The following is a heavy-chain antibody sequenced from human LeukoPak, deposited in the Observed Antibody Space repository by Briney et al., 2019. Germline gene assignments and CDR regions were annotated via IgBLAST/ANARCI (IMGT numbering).Heavy chain of an antibody. Sequence: SETLSLTCTVSGGSISSYYWSWIRQPPGKGLEWIGYIYYSGSTNYNPSLKSRVTISVDTSKNQFSLKLSSVTAADTALYYCARGRSGGDFPFDYWGQGTLVTVSS. D-gene: IGHD2-21*02. J-gene: IGHJ4*02. CDR3: ARGRSGGDFPFDY. V-gene: IGHV4-59*12. CDR2: IYYSGST. CDR1: GGSISSYY.